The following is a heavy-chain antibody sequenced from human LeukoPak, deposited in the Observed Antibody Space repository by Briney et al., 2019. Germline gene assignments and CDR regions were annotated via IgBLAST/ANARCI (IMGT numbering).Heavy chain of an antibody. D-gene: IGHD3-22*01. Sequence: PSETLSLTCAVYGGSFSGYYWSWIRQPPGKGLEWIGEINHIGSTNYNPSLKSRVTISVDTSKNQSSLKLSSVTAAGTAVYYCARGYYYDSSGYYFFAYWGQGTPVTVS. CDR3: ARGYYYDSSGYYFFAY. CDR2: INHIGST. J-gene: IGHJ4*02. V-gene: IGHV4-34*01. CDR1: GGSFSGYY.